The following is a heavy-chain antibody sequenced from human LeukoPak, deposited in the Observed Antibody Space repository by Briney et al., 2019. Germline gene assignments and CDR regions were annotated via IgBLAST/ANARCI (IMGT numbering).Heavy chain of an antibody. CDR2: ISRRGNT. CDR1: GGSISTYY. J-gene: IGHJ3*02. V-gene: IGHV4-4*07. Sequence: PSETLSLTCTVSGGSISTYYWRWIRQPAGKGLEWIGRISRRGNTKYGHSHNSRVPMSVDRSSNHLSLNLNCVTAVYMAVYFCARVGWGGGSDPVSFDIWGQGTMVSVSS. CDR3: ARVGWGGGSDPVSFDI. D-gene: IGHD2-15*01.